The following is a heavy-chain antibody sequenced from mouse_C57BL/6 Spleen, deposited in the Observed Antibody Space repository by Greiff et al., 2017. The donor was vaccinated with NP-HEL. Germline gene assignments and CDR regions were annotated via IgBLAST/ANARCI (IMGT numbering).Heavy chain of an antibody. CDR3: AKIEGISYYFDY. CDR1: GYTFTSYW. J-gene: IGHJ2*01. Sequence: VKLQQPGAELVRPGTSVKLSCKASGYTFTSYWMHWVKQRPGQGLEWIGVIDPSDSYTNYNQKFKGKATLTVDTSSSTAYMQLSSLTSEDSAVYYCAKIEGISYYFDYWGQGTTLTVSS. CDR2: IDPSDSYT. V-gene: IGHV1-59*01.